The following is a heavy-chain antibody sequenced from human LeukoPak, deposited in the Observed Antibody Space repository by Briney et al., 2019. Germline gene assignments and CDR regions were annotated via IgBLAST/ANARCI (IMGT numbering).Heavy chain of an antibody. J-gene: IGHJ4*02. CDR1: GYSFTNYW. CDR2: IDPSDSYT. CDR3: AVTGYCNGTICYGTFGL. Sequence: GESLRISCKGSGYSFTNYWISWVRQMPGKGLEWMGRIDPSDSYTQYSPSFQGLVTISTDKSISTAYLQWSSLKASDTATYYCAVTGYCNGTICYGTFGLWGQGTLATVSS. V-gene: IGHV5-10-1*01. D-gene: IGHD2-2*01.